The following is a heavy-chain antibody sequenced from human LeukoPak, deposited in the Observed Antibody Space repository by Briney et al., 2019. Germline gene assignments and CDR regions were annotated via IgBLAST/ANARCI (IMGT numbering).Heavy chain of an antibody. V-gene: IGHV5-51*01. J-gene: IGHJ3*02. CDR3: ARRVDTAKVPSAFDI. Sequence: GESLKISCKGSGYIFTNYWIGWVRQIPGKGLEWMGIIYPGDSDTRYSPSFQGQVTISADKSISTAYLQWSSLKASDTAMYYCARRVDTAKVPSAFDIWGQGTMVTVSS. CDR1: GYIFTNYW. CDR2: IYPGDSDT. D-gene: IGHD5-18*01.